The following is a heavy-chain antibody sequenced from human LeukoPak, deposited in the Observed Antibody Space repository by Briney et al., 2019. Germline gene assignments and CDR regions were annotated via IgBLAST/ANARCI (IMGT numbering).Heavy chain of an antibody. J-gene: IGHJ4*02. CDR1: GGSISTYY. CDR3: ARGRIVVVPAATEFDY. Sequence: SETLSLTCTVSGGSISTYYWSWIRQPPGKGLEWIAYVYYSGHTSYNPSLKGRVTISVDTSKNQISLKLNSVTAADTAVYYCARGRIVVVPAATEFDYWGQGTLVTVSS. D-gene: IGHD2-2*01. CDR2: VYYSGHT. V-gene: IGHV4-59*12.